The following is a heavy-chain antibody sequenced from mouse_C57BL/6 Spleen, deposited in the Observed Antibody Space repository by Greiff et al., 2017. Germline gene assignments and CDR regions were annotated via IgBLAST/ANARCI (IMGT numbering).Heavy chain of an antibody. CDR3: ASSYYYDSSYFDY. D-gene: IGHD1-1*01. CDR2: IYPGDGGT. CDR1: GYAFSSSW. Sequence: VQLQQSGPELVKPGASVKISCKASGYAFSSSWMNWVKQRPGKGLEWIGRIYPGDGGTNYNGKFKGKATLTADKSSSTAYMQLSSLTSEDSAVYFCASSYYYDSSYFDYWGQGTTLTVSS. V-gene: IGHV1-82*01. J-gene: IGHJ2*01.